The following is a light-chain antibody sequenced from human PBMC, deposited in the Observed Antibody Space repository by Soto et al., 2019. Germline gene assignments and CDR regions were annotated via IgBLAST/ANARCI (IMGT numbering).Light chain of an antibody. CDR1: QDIGTY. Sequence: AIRRTMSLSALSASNRDRVSMTCRATQDIGTYLAWYQQIPGKAPKLLIYDASTLQTGVPSRFSGSGSGTDFTLTISYLQSEDFRPYYCQHFSIYPRRFAQGTKVDI. J-gene: IGKJ1*01. V-gene: IGKV1-8*01. CDR2: DAS. CDR3: QHFSIYPRR.